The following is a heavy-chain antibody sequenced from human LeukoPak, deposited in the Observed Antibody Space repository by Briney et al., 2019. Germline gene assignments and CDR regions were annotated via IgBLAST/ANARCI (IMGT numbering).Heavy chain of an antibody. CDR3: ARFYLGSVAGAFDI. J-gene: IGHJ3*02. D-gene: IGHD6-19*01. Sequence: GASVKVSCKASGYTFTSYGISWVRQAPGQGLEWMGWISAYNGNTNYAQKLQGRVTMPTDTSTSTAYMELRSLRSDDTAVYYCARFYLGSVAGAFDIWGQGTMVTVSS. CDR2: ISAYNGNT. V-gene: IGHV1-18*01. CDR1: GYTFTSYG.